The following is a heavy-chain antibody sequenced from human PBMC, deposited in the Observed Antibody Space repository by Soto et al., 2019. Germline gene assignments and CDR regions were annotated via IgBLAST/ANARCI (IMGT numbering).Heavy chain of an antibody. CDR3: AAAESSVSYAGPLGY. J-gene: IGHJ4*02. CDR2: IVVGNGRT. D-gene: IGHD3-22*01. CDR1: GFTFTSST. V-gene: IGHV1-58*01. Sequence: QMQLVQSGPEVKKPGTSVKVSCKASGFTFTSSTVQWVRQARGQRLEWVGWIVVGNGRTNYAQKFQERVTIPRDKSTRTAYMELSRQSSEDTAVYHCAAAESSVSYAGPLGYWGQGTLVNVSS.